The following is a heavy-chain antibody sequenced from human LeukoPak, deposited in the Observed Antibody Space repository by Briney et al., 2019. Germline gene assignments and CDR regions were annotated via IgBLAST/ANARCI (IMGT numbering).Heavy chain of an antibody. CDR3: ARHPCSSTSCYRHYYYMDV. CDR1: GASITRYY. Sequence: PSETLSLTCTVSGASITRYYWGWIRQTPGKGLEWIGYIYFSGHSTSYNPSLGGRATMSADSSKNQFSLNLRSVTAADTAVYYCARHPCSSTSCYRHYYYMDVWGKGTTVTVSS. V-gene: IGHV4-59*08. D-gene: IGHD2-2*02. CDR2: IYFSGHST. J-gene: IGHJ6*03.